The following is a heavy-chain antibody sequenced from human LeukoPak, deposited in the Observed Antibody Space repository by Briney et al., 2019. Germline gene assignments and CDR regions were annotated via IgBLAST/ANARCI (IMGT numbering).Heavy chain of an antibody. V-gene: IGHV3-9*01. D-gene: IGHD6-13*01. CDR1: RFTFNDYA. CDR2: IFWNGGTI. Sequence: GGSLRLPCAASRFTFNDYAMHWVRQAPGKGLEWVSGIFWNGGTIGYADSVKGRFTISRDNAKNSLYLQMNSLRAEDTALYYCAKDSGAAAAGTFDYWGQGTLVTVSS. J-gene: IGHJ4*02. CDR3: AKDSGAAAAGTFDY.